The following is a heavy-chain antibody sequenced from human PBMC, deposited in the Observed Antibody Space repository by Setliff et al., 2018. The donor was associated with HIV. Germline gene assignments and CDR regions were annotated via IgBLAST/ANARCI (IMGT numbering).Heavy chain of an antibody. D-gene: IGHD3-10*01. CDR1: RRTFSEDA. V-gene: IGHV1-69*13. CDR3: AKAVRGYGSTYYNYYYMDV. CDR2: IIHILGTA. Sequence: ASVKVSCKTSRRTFSEDAINWVRQAPGEGLEWVGGIIHILGTADYEEKFQGRVTITADEPRSTVYLEVSNLRSEDTALYYCAKAVRGYGSTYYNYYYMDVWGKGTTVTVSS. J-gene: IGHJ6*03.